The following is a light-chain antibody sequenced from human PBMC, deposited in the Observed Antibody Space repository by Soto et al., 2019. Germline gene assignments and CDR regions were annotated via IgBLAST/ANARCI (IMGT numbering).Light chain of an antibody. CDR1: QSISSW. CDR2: KAS. CDR3: QQTYMVPYT. J-gene: IGKJ2*01. Sequence: DIQMTQSPSTLSASVGDRVTITCRASQSISSWLAWYQQKPGKAPKLLIYKASSLESGVPSRFSGSGSGTEFTLTISSLQPDDFAVYFCQQTYMVPYTFGQGTKVDIK. V-gene: IGKV1-5*03.